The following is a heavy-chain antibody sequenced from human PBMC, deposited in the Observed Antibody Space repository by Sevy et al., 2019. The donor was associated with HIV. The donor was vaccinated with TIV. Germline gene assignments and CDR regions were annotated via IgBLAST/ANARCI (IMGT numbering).Heavy chain of an antibody. CDR1: GFTFSSYA. J-gene: IGHJ1*01. D-gene: IGHD3-3*01. V-gene: IGHV3-23*01. Sequence: GGSLRLSCAASGFTFSSYAMSWVRQAPGKGLEWVSAISGSGGNTYYADSGKGRFTISRDNSKNTLYLQMNSLRAEDTAVYYCAKEEDFWSGYYTDQYFQHWGQGTLVTVSS. CDR2: ISGSGGNT. CDR3: AKEEDFWSGYYTDQYFQH.